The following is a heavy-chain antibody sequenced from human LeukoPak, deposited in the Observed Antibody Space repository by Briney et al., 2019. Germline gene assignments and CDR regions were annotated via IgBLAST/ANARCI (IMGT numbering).Heavy chain of an antibody. J-gene: IGHJ4*02. D-gene: IGHD2-2*01. CDR2: ISGSGGST. V-gene: IGHV3-23*01. Sequence: QPGGSLRLSCAASGFTFSSYAMSWVRQAPGKGLEWVSGISGSGGSTYYADTVKGRFTISRDNSKNTLFLQMNSLRAEDTAVYYCVRTGYCTTTSCALSAAYWGQGTLVTVSS. CDR1: GFTFSSYA. CDR3: VRTGYCTTTSCALSAAY.